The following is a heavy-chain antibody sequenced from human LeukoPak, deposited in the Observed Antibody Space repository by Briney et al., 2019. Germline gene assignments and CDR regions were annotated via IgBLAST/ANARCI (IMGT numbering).Heavy chain of an antibody. Sequence: SETLSLTCAVSGGSITNYYWNWIRQPPGKDLEWIGCVSYSGRTHYSSPLQSRVTISVDTSKNQFSLNLRSVTAADTAVYYCARPGRQDAYNGHYWYFDLWGRGTLVTVSS. V-gene: IGHV4-59*01. CDR1: GGSITNYY. J-gene: IGHJ2*01. D-gene: IGHD5-24*01. CDR2: VSYSGRT. CDR3: ARPGRQDAYNGHYWYFDL.